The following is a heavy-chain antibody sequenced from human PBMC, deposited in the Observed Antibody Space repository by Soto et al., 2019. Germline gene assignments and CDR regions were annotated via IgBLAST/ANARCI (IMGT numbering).Heavy chain of an antibody. CDR3: AKALMRSPHFDY. CDR1: GFTFSSYA. CDR2: ISGSGGST. J-gene: IGHJ4*02. V-gene: IGHV3-23*01. Sequence: VGSLRLSCAASGFTFSSYAMSWVRQAPGKGLEWVSAISGSGGSTYYADSVKGRFTISRDNSKNTLYLQMNSLRAEDTAVYYCAKALMRSPHFDYWGQGTLGTVSS. D-gene: IGHD2-8*01.